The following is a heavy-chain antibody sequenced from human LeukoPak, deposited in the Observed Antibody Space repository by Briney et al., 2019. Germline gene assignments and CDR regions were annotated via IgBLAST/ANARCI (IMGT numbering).Heavy chain of an antibody. D-gene: IGHD4/OR15-4a*01. J-gene: IGHJ5*02. CDR3: AGTLVVSPSVWFDP. Sequence: ASVKVSCKASGGTFSSYAISWVRQAPGQGLEWMGGIIPIFGTANYAQKFQGRVTITADESTSTAYMELSSLRSEDTAVYYCAGTLVVSPSVWFDPWGQGTLVTVSS. CDR1: GGTFSSYA. CDR2: IIPIFGTA. V-gene: IGHV1-69*13.